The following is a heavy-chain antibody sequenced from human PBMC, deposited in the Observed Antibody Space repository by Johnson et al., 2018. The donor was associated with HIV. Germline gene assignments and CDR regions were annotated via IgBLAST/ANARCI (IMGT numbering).Heavy chain of an antibody. J-gene: IGHJ3*01. CDR1: GFTFGDYY. D-gene: IGHD2-8*02. Sequence: QVQLVESGGGLVKPGGSLRLSCAASGFTFGDYYMSWIRQAPGKGLEWVSYISSSGSIIWYADSVKDRFTISRDNSKNTLYLQMNSLRAEDTAVYYCAKSGLFVLVVYAPDVFDVWGQGTMVTVYS. CDR3: AKSGLFVLVVYAPDVFDV. CDR2: ISSSGSII. V-gene: IGHV3-11*04.